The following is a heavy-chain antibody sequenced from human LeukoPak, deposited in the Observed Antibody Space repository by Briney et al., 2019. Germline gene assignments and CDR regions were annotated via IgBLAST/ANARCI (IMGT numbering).Heavy chain of an antibody. J-gene: IGHJ1*01. Sequence: GGSLRLSCAASGFTFSSYGMSWVRQAPGKGLEWVSAISGSGGSTYYADSVKGRFTISRDNSKNTLYLQMNSLRAEDTAVYYCAKDRAYCGGDCYSAPTEYFQHWGQGTLVTVSS. CDR2: ISGSGGST. V-gene: IGHV3-23*01. CDR1: GFTFSSYG. CDR3: AKDRAYCGGDCYSAPTEYFQH. D-gene: IGHD2-21*02.